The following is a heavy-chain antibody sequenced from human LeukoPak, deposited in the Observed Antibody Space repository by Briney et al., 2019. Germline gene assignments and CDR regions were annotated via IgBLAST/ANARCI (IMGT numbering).Heavy chain of an antibody. CDR3: ARAGEIVAHYYMDV. Sequence: GGSLRLSCAASGFTFSDYYMSWIRQAPGKGLEWVSYISSSGSTIYYADSVKGRITISRDNAKNSLYLQMNSLRAEDTAVYYCARAGEIVAHYYMDVWGKGTTVTVSS. D-gene: IGHD3-22*01. CDR2: ISSSGSTI. J-gene: IGHJ6*03. CDR1: GFTFSDYY. V-gene: IGHV3-11*01.